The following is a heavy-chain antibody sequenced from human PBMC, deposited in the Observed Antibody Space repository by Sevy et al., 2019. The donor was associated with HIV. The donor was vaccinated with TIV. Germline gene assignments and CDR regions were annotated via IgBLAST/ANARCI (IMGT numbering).Heavy chain of an antibody. Sequence: ASVKVSCSASGYTFTTYGISWVRQAPGQGLEWMGWISAYNGNTNNAQKFRGRVIMTTDTSTSTAYMELRSLRSDDTAVYCCAGHGDSLHDYGDYDQCYYYFHMDVWGTGTTVTVSS. CDR1: GYTFTTYG. CDR2: ISAYNGNT. CDR3: AGHGDSLHDYGDYDQCYYYFHMDV. J-gene: IGHJ6*03. D-gene: IGHD4-17*01. V-gene: IGHV1-18*01.